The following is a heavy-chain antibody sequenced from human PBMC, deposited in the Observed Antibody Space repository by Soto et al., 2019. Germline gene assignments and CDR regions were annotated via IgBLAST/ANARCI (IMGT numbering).Heavy chain of an antibody. Sequence: PSETLSLTCTVSGGSISSYYWSWIRQPPGEGLEWIGYIHSTGTTNYNPSLKSRVTMSIDTSKNRFSLNLTAVTAADTAVYYCARDRGPTYSSSWLPDRRTNNWFDPWGQGHLVTVS. D-gene: IGHD6-13*01. J-gene: IGHJ5*02. CDR2: IHSTGTT. CDR1: GGSISSYY. CDR3: ARDRGPTYSSSWLPDRRTNNWFDP. V-gene: IGHV4-59*01.